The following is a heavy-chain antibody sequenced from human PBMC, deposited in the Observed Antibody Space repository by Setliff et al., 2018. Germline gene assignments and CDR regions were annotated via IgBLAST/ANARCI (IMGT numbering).Heavy chain of an antibody. V-gene: IGHV1-18*01. Sequence: ASVKVSCKASGYTFTSYGISWVRQAPGQGLEWVGWISAYDGNTKYTLKLQGRVTLTADTSTSTAYMELRSLRSDDTAVYYCARGWDPTYYYDSSGYAPFDYWGQGTLVTVSS. CDR2: ISAYDGNT. J-gene: IGHJ4*02. CDR3: ARGWDPTYYYDSSGYAPFDY. CDR1: GYTFTSYG. D-gene: IGHD3-22*01.